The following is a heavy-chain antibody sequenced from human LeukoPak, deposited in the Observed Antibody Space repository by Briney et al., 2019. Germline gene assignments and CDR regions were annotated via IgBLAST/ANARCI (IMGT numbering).Heavy chain of an antibody. CDR1: GFTFSSYA. V-gene: IGHV3-23*01. CDR2: ISGSGGST. J-gene: IGHJ4*02. Sequence: GGSLRLSCAASGFTFSSYAMSWVRQAPGKGLEWVSAISGSGGSTYYADSVKGRFTISRDNSKNTLYLQMNSLRAEDTAVYYCARLHKSSYDSSAAGYWGQGTLVTVSS. D-gene: IGHD3-22*01. CDR3: ARLHKSSYDSSAAGY.